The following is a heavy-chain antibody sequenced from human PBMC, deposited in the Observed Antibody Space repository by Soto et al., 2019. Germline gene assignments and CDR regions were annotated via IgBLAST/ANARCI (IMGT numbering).Heavy chain of an antibody. CDR2: IIPIFGTA. V-gene: IGHV1-69*01. Sequence: QVQLVQSGAEVKKPGSSVKVSCKASGGTFSSYAISWVRQAPGQGLEWMGGIIPIFGTANYAQKFQGRVTITADESTSRAYMELSSLRSEDTAVYYCARGSLNYGSGKGYGMDVWGQGTTVTVSS. CDR1: GGTFSSYA. J-gene: IGHJ6*02. CDR3: ARGSLNYGSGKGYGMDV. D-gene: IGHD3-10*01.